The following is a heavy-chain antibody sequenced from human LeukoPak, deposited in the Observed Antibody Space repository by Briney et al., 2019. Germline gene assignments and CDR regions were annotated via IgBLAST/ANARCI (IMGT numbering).Heavy chain of an antibody. J-gene: IGHJ6*02. V-gene: IGHV1-18*01. Sequence: ASVKVSCKASGYTFTNYGMSWVRQAPGQGPEWMGWISTSNGNTNYAQKLQGRVTMTTDTSTSTAYMELRSLRSDDTAVYYCARAPYCSSTSCNYYYYSMGVWGQGTTVTVSS. D-gene: IGHD2-2*01. CDR2: ISTSNGNT. CDR3: ARAPYCSSTSCNYYYYSMGV. CDR1: GYTFTNYG.